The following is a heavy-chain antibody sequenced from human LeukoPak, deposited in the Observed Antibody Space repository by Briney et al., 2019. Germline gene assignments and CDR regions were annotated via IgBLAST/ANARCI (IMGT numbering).Heavy chain of an antibody. D-gene: IGHD3-3*01. Sequence: PSETLSLTCTVSGGSISSYYWSWIRQPPGKGLEWIGYIYYSGSTNYNPSLKSRVTISVDTSKNQFSLKLSSVTAADTAVYYCARLYYDFWSGYSSGGLDYWGQGTLVTVSS. V-gene: IGHV4-59*01. CDR2: IYYSGST. CDR3: ARLYYDFWSGYSSGGLDY. J-gene: IGHJ4*02. CDR1: GGSISSYY.